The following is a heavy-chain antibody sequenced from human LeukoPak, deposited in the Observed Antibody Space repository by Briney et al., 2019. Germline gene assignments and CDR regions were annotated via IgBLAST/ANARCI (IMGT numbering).Heavy chain of an antibody. Sequence: GESLKISCKGSGYSFTKFWIGWVRQMPGKGLEWMGIIYPGDSDTRYSPSFQGQVTISADKSISTAYLQWSSLKASDTAMYYCARRTRLGELSPGTFDIWGQGTMVTVSS. J-gene: IGHJ3*02. CDR3: ARRTRLGELSPGTFDI. D-gene: IGHD3-10*01. CDR2: IYPGDSDT. CDR1: GYSFTKFW. V-gene: IGHV5-51*01.